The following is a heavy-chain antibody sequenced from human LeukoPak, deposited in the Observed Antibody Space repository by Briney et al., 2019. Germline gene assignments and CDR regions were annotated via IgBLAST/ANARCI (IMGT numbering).Heavy chain of an antibody. CDR2: IITILLTS. V-gene: IGHV1-69*01. Sequence: SVKDSLKASGGTLSNYPISWVRQAPGQGLDWMGGIITILLTSNNAQKFQGRVTITADESTSTDYMELSSLRSEDTAVYQGARRSGYGDYKFDYWGQGNLVTVSS. CDR3: ARRSGYGDYKFDY. D-gene: IGHD4-17*01. J-gene: IGHJ4*02. CDR1: GGTLSNYP.